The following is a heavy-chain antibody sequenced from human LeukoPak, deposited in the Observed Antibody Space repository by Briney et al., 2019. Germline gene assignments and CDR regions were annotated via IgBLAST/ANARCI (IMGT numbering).Heavy chain of an antibody. CDR3: AEEADYNFWSGYLYFFDY. V-gene: IGHV3-23*01. CDR1: GFTFSSYA. CDR2: ISGGGGST. D-gene: IGHD3-3*01. J-gene: IGHJ4*02. Sequence: GGSLRLSCAASGFTFSSYAMSWVRQAPGKGLEWVSAISGGGGSTYNADSVKGRFTISRDNSKNTLYLQMNSLRAEDTAVDYCAEEADYNFWSGYLYFFDYWGQGTLVTVSS.